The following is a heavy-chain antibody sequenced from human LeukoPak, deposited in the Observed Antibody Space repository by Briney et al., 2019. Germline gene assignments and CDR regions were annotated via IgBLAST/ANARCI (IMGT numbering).Heavy chain of an antibody. V-gene: IGHV3-23*01. CDR2: ISGSSGNT. CDR3: AKDKFLYYYKSSLDY. D-gene: IGHD3-22*01. Sequence: PGGSLRLSCAASGFTFSSYAMSWVRQAPGKGLEWVSGISGSSGNTYYADSVKGRFTISRDNSKNTLYLQMNSLRAEDTAVYYCAKDKFLYYYKSSLDYWGQGTLVTVSS. J-gene: IGHJ4*02. CDR1: GFTFSSYA.